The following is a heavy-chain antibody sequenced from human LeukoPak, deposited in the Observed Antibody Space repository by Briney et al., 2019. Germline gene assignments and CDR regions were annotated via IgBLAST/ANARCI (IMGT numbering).Heavy chain of an antibody. Sequence: GGSLRLSCTASGFTFSSYSMNWVRQAPGKGLEWVSSISSSSSYIYYADSVKGRFTISRDNAKNSLYLQMNSLRAEDTAVYYCARLRGLYFDYWGQGTLVTVSS. CDR3: ARLRGLYFDY. CDR1: GFTFSSYS. J-gene: IGHJ4*02. CDR2: ISSSSSYI. V-gene: IGHV3-21*01. D-gene: IGHD5-12*01.